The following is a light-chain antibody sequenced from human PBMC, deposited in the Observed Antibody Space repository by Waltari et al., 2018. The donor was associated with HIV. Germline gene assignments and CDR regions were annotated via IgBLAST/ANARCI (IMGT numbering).Light chain of an antibody. CDR3: AAWDDSLSGAWV. CDR2: RNN. Sequence: QSVLTQPPSASGTPGQRVTISCSGSSSNIGSNYVYWYQQLPGTATKLLIYRNNQRPSGVRDRFSGSKSGTSAALASSGLRSEDEADYYCAAWDDSLSGAWVFGGGTKLTVL. CDR1: SSNIGSNY. J-gene: IGLJ3*02. V-gene: IGLV1-47*01.